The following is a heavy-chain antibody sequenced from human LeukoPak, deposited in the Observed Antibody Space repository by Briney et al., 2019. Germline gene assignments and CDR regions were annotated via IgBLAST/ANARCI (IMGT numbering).Heavy chain of an antibody. CDR3: ARAPRYCSSTSCYPYYYYYMDV. CDR1: GGAFSSYA. V-gene: IGHV1-69*05. D-gene: IGHD2-2*01. CDR2: IIPIFGTA. J-gene: IGHJ6*03. Sequence: ASVKVSCKASGGAFSSYAISWVRQAPGQGLEWMGGIIPIFGTANYAQKFQGRVTITTDESTSTAYMELSSLRSEDTAVYYCARAPRYCSSTSCYPYYYYYMDVWGKGTTVTVSS.